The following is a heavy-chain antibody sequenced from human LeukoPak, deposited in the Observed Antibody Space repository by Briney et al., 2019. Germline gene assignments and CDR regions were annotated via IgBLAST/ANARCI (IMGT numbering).Heavy chain of an antibody. CDR1: GYTFTNYW. Sequence: GESLKISCRGSGYTFTNYWIAWVRQMPGKGLEWMGIIYPADSDTRYSPSFQGQDTISADRSISTAYLQWSSLKASDTAMYYCARRPYSSASREAWFDPWGQGTLVTVSS. J-gene: IGHJ5*02. CDR2: IYPADSDT. V-gene: IGHV5-51*01. CDR3: ARRPYSSASREAWFDP. D-gene: IGHD6-6*01.